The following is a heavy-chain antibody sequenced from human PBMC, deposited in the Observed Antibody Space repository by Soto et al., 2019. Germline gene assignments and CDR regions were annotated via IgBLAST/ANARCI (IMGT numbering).Heavy chain of an antibody. J-gene: IGHJ6*02. D-gene: IGHD6-13*01. CDR3: ARALIAAACISHYYVMDF. V-gene: IGHV6-1*01. Sequence: PSQTLPLTCAISGDSVSSNSAAWNWIRQSPSRGLEWLGRTYYRSKWYNDYAVSVKSRITINPDTSKNQFSLQLNSVTPEDTAVYYCARALIAAACISHYYVMDFSGQGSTVTGS. CDR2: TYYRSKWYN. CDR1: GDSVSSNSAA.